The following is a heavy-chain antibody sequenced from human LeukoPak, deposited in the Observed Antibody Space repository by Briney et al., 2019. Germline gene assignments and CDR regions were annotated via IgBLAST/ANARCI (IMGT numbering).Heavy chain of an antibody. CDR1: GGTFSSYA. Sequence: GPPVKVSCKASGGTFSSYAIRWVRQAPGQGLEWMGGIIPIFGTANYAQKFQGRVTITADKSTSTAYMELSSLRSEDTAVYYCARRAAAGTKYDYWGQGTLVTVSS. J-gene: IGHJ4*02. CDR2: IIPIFGTA. V-gene: IGHV1-69*06. D-gene: IGHD6-13*01. CDR3: ARRAAAGTKYDY.